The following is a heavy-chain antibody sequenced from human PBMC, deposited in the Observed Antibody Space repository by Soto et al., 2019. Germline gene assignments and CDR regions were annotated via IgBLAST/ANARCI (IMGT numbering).Heavy chain of an antibody. CDR3: ARGRGFGVVIYYFDY. J-gene: IGHJ4*02. CDR2: IIPIFGTA. Sequence: ASVMVSCKASGGTFSSYAISWVRQAPGQGLEWMGGIIPIFGTANYAQKFQGRVTITADESTSTAYMELSSLRSEDTAVYYCARGRGFGVVIYYFDYWGQGTLVTVSS. V-gene: IGHV1-69*13. CDR1: GGTFSSYA. D-gene: IGHD3-3*01.